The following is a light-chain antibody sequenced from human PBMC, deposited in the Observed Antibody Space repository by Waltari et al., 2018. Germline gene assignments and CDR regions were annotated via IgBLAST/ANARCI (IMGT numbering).Light chain of an antibody. CDR1: QDISNY. CDR2: DAS. J-gene: IGKJ3*01. Sequence: DIQMTQSPSSLSASVGDRVTITCQASQDISNYLNWYQQKPGEAPKLLIYDASNLQTGGSSRFSGSGSGTDFTFTISSLQPEDFATYFCQHYYNGPPFTFGPGTKVDIK. CDR3: QHYYNGPPFT. V-gene: IGKV1-33*01.